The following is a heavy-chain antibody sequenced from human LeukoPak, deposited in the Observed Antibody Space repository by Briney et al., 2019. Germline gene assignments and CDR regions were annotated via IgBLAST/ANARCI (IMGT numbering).Heavy chain of an antibody. CDR3: ARDRLDMVRGLIGSPYDAFDI. Sequence: SETLSLTCTVSGGSISSYYWSWIRQPPGKGLEWIGYIYYSGSTNYNPSLKSRVTISVDTSKNQFSLKLSSVTAADTAVYYCARDRLDMVRGLIGSPYDAFDIWGQGTMVTVSS. J-gene: IGHJ3*02. CDR2: IYYSGST. CDR1: GGSISSYY. V-gene: IGHV4-59*01. D-gene: IGHD3-10*01.